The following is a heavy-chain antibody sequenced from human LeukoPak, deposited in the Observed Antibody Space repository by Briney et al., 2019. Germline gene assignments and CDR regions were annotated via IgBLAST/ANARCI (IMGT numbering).Heavy chain of an antibody. CDR1: GGTFSSYA. CDR3: AQNIAVAEYYFDY. D-gene: IGHD6-19*01. V-gene: IGHV1-69*04. CDR2: IIPILGIA. J-gene: IGHJ4*02. Sequence: SVKVSCKASGGTFSSYAISWVRQAPGQGLEWMGRIIPILGIANYAQKFQGRVTITTDESTSTAYMELSSLRSEDTAVYYCAQNIAVAEYYFDYWGQGTLVTVSS.